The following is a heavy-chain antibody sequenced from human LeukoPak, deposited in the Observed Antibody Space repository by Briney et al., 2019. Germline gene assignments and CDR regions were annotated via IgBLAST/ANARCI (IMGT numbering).Heavy chain of an antibody. CDR3: ARLSTDIATGAFDI. J-gene: IGHJ3*02. D-gene: IGHD2-15*01. CDR1: GYMFTNYA. Sequence: EASVKVSCKASGYMFTNYAMNWVRQAPGQGLEWMGRINTNAGNPTYAQGFTGRFVFSLDTSVSTAYLQISSLKAEDTAVYYCARLSTDIATGAFDIWGQGTMVTVSS. V-gene: IGHV7-4-1*02. CDR2: INTNAGNP.